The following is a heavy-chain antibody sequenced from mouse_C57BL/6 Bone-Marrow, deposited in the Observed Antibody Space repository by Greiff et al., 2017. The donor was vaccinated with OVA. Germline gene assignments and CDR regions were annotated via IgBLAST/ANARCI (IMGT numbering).Heavy chain of an antibody. CDR3: ARSLLRRFAY. D-gene: IGHD2-4*01. CDR2: IDPSDSYT. Sequence: QVQLQQPGAELVRPGTSVKLSCKASGYTFTSYWMHWVKQRPGQGLEWIGVIDPSDSYTNYNQKFKGKATLTVDTSSSTAYMQLSSLTSEDSAVYYCARSLLRRFAYGGQGTLVTVSA. CDR1: GYTFTSYW. V-gene: IGHV1-59*01. J-gene: IGHJ3*01.